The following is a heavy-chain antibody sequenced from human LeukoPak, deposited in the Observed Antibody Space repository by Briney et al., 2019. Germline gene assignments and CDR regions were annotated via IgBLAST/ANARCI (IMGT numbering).Heavy chain of an antibody. CDR1: GGSIGSYY. D-gene: IGHD6-19*01. J-gene: IGHJ4*02. CDR2: IYTSGGT. CDR3: ARHRDYGTGWYGFDY. V-gene: IGHV4-4*07. Sequence: SETLSLTCTVSGGSIGSYYWSWIRQPAGKGLEWIGRIYTSGGTVYNPSLKSRVTMSVDTSKNQFSLRLSSVTAADTALYYCARHRDYGTGWYGFDYWGQGTLVTVSS.